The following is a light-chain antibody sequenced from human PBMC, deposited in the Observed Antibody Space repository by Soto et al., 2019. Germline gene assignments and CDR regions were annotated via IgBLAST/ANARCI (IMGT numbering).Light chain of an antibody. CDR2: VAS. V-gene: IGKV3-20*01. Sequence: EIVLTQSPGTLSLSPGERATLSCRASQSVGGSYLGWFQQKPGQAPRLLIYVASTRATGVPDRFSGSGSATDFSLTINRLEPEEFAVYYCQHYGSSPWTFGQGTKVEIK. CDR1: QSVGGSY. J-gene: IGKJ1*01. CDR3: QHYGSSPWT.